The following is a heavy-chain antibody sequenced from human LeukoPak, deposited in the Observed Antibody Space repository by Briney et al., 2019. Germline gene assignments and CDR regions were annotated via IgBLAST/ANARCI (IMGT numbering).Heavy chain of an antibody. V-gene: IGHV1-8*02. Sequence: GASVKVSCKASGYTFTGYYLHWVRQATGQGLEWMGWMNPNSGNTGYAQKFQGRVTMTRNTSISTAYMELSSLRSEDTAVYYCARGGVLLWFGDLYYFDYWGQGTLVTVSS. CDR1: GYTFTGYY. J-gene: IGHJ4*02. CDR3: ARGGVLLWFGDLYYFDY. CDR2: MNPNSGNT. D-gene: IGHD3-10*01.